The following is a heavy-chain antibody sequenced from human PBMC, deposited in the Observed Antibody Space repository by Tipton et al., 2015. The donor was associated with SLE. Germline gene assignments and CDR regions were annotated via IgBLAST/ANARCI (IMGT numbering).Heavy chain of an antibody. Sequence: VQLVQSGAEVKKPGESLKTSCKGSGYSFISYWIGWVRQMPGKGLEWMGIIYPGDSDTRYSPSFQGQVTISADKSISTAYLQWSSLKASDTAMYYCARSVWWLPPDYYYYMDVWGKGTTVTVSS. CDR1: GYSFISYW. D-gene: IGHD5-12*01. CDR3: ARSVWWLPPDYYYYMDV. V-gene: IGHV5-51*03. CDR2: IYPGDSDT. J-gene: IGHJ6*03.